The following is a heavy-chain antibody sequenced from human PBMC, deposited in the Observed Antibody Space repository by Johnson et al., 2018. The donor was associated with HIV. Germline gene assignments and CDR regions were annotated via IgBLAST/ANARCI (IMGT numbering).Heavy chain of an antibody. V-gene: IGHV3-30*02. J-gene: IGHJ3*01. CDR3: AKNWGYYGSEIEV. Sequence: QVQLVESGGGVVQPGGSLRLSCAASGFTFSSYGMHWVRQAPGKGLEWVAFIRYDGSNKYYADSVEGRFTISRDNSKNTLYLQMNSLRSEDTSVYYCAKNWGYYGSEIEVWGQGTMFTVSS. D-gene: IGHD3-10*01. CDR1: GFTFSSYG. CDR2: IRYDGSNK.